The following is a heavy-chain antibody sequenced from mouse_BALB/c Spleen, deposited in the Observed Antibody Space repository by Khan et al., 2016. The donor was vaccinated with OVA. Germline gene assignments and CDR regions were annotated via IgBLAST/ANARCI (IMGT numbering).Heavy chain of an antibody. Sequence: EVQLLETGGGLVQFGGSRGLSCEGSGFTFSGFWMSWVRQTPGKTLEWIGDINSDGSVINYAPSIKYRFTNFRDNDKTTLYLQMSNVRSEDTATYFCMIYAMDYWGQGTSVTVSS. CDR1: GFTFSGFW. CDR3: MIYAMDY. J-gene: IGHJ4*01. CDR2: INSDGSVI. V-gene: IGHV11-2*02.